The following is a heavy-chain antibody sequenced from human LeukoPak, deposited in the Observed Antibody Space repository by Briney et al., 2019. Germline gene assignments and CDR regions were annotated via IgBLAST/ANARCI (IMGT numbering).Heavy chain of an antibody. CDR3: ARGVRYDDSSGYPNFDY. Sequence: GASVKVSCKASGYTFTSYDINWVRQATGQGLEWMGWMNPNSGNTGYAQKFQGRVTMTRNTSISTAYMELSSLRSEDTAVYYCARGVRYDDSSGYPNFDYWGQGTLVTVSP. V-gene: IGHV1-8*01. J-gene: IGHJ4*02. CDR1: GYTFTSYD. CDR2: MNPNSGNT. D-gene: IGHD3-22*01.